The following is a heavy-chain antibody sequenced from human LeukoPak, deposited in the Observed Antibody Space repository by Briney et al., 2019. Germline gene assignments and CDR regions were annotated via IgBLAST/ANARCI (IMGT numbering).Heavy chain of an antibody. CDR2: IYYSGST. J-gene: IGHJ4*02. Sequence: SETLSLTCTVSGGSISSSSYYWGWIRQPPGKGLEWIGSIYYSGSTYYNPSLRSRVTISVDTSKNQFSLKLRSVTAADTAVYYCARGEEVGNWYSDHWGQGTLVTVSS. V-gene: IGHV4-39*07. CDR1: GGSISSSSYY. CDR3: ARGEEVGNWYSDH. D-gene: IGHD2-21*02.